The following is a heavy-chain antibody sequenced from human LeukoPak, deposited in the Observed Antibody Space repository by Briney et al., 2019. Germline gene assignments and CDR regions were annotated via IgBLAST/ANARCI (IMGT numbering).Heavy chain of an antibody. D-gene: IGHD2-2*01. CDR1: GYTFTSYG. CDR2: ISAYNGNT. CDR3: ATIGYCSSTSCPYYYYGMDV. J-gene: IGHJ6*04. V-gene: IGHV1-18*04. Sequence: EASVKVSCKASGYTFTSYGISWVRQAPGQGLEWMGWISAYNGNTNYAQKLQGRVTMTTDTSTSTAYMELRCLRSDDTAVYYCATIGYCSSTSCPYYYYGMDVWGKGTTVTVSS.